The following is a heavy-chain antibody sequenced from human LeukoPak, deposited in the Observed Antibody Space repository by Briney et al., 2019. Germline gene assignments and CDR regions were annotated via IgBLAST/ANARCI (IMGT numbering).Heavy chain of an antibody. Sequence: SGGSLRLSCAASGFTFSSYWMSWVRQAPGKGLEWVANIKQDGSEKYYVDSVKGRFTISRDNAKNSLYLQMNSLRAEDTAVYYCARVGYSGYDAPGYWGQGTLITVSS. V-gene: IGHV3-7*01. J-gene: IGHJ4*02. CDR3: ARVGYSGYDAPGY. CDR1: GFTFSSYW. D-gene: IGHD5-12*01. CDR2: IKQDGSEK.